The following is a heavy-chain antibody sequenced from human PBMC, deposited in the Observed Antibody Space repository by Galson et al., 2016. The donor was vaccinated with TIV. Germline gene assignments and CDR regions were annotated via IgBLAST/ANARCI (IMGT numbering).Heavy chain of an antibody. D-gene: IGHD6-6*01. CDR3: ARYSSTSSRRFDY. V-gene: IGHV1-18*01. CDR1: GYTFSNFA. Sequence: SVKVSCKASGYTFSNFAITWVRQAPGQGLEWMGYMGAYSGASNYAQEFQGRVTITTDTSTSTAYMELRNLRFDDTAVYYCARYSSTSSRRFDYWGQGTLVTVSA. CDR2: MGAYSGAS. J-gene: IGHJ4*02.